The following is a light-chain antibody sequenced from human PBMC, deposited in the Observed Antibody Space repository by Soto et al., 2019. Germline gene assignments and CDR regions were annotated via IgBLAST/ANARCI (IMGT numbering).Light chain of an antibody. CDR2: RSD. V-gene: IGLV1-44*01. Sequence: QSVLTQSPSASGTPGQRVIIACSGSSSNIGSNHVNWYRHLPGAAPKLLIFRSDQRPSGVPDRFSGSKSGTTASLAISGLQSGDEADNYCAAWDDSRYGVVFGGGTKVTVL. CDR1: SSNIGSNH. J-gene: IGLJ2*01. CDR3: AAWDDSRYGVV.